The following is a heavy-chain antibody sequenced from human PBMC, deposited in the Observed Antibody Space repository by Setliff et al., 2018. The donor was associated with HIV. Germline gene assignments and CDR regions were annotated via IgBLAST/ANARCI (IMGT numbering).Heavy chain of an antibody. J-gene: IGHJ4*02. CDR2: IRSSADTI. CDR1: GFSFSDHY. V-gene: IGHV3-11*04. D-gene: IGHD2-2*01. CDR3: ARVRPLGYCSTGACSPDY. Sequence: GSLRLSCAASGFSFSDHYMNWIRQAPGKGLECVSYIRSSADTIYYADSVRGRFTISRDNARNSLVLQMNSLRADDTAVYYCARVRPLGYCSTGACSPDYWGQGTLVTVSS.